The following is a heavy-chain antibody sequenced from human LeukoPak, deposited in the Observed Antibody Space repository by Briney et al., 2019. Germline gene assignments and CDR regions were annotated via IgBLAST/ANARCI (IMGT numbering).Heavy chain of an antibody. J-gene: IGHJ6*03. CDR3: ARLWDSTGLYFYYYMDV. CDR2: YHIGNT. Sequence: SETLSLTCTVSGVSMRGDTYYWGWIRQPPGKGLEWIGNYHIGNTYYNPSLKSRVTISEDTSKNQFSLRVNSVTAADTAVYYCARLWDSTGLYFYYYMDVWGEGTTVTVSS. CDR1: GVSMRGDTYY. V-gene: IGHV4-39*01. D-gene: IGHD6-19*01.